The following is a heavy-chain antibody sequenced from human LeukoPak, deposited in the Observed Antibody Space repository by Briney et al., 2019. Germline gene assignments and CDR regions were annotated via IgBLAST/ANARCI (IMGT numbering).Heavy chain of an antibody. D-gene: IGHD6-19*01. CDR3: AREDSSLSVAGGYYFDY. CDR1: GGSISSSSYY. CDR2: IYYSGST. Sequence: SETLCLTCTVSGGSISSSSYYWGWIRQPPGKGLEWIASIYYSGSTNYNPSLKSRVTISVDTSKNQFSLKLSSVTAADTAVYYCAREDSSLSVAGGYYFDYWGQGTLVTVSS. J-gene: IGHJ4*02. V-gene: IGHV4-39*02.